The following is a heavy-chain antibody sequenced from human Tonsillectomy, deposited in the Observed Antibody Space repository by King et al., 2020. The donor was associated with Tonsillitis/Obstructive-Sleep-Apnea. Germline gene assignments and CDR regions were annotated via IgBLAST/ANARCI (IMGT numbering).Heavy chain of an antibody. V-gene: IGHV5-51*01. D-gene: IGHD3-22*01. CDR3: ARQGPPRYDSSVDNWFDP. CDR1: GYSFTSYW. CDR2: IYPGDSDT. J-gene: IGHJ5*02. Sequence: QLVQSGAEVKKPGESLKISCKGSGYSFTSYWIGWVRQMPGKGLEWMGIIYPGDSDTRYSPSFQGQVTISADKSISTAYLQWSSLKASDTAMYYCARQGPPRYDSSVDNWFDPWGQGTLVTVSS.